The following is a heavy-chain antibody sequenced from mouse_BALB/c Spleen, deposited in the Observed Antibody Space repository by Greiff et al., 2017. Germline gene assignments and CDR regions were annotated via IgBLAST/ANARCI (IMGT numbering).Heavy chain of an antibody. CDR2: ISYSGST. CDR1: GYSITSDYA. J-gene: IGHJ3*01. D-gene: IGHD2-10*02. CDR3: ARSSMVTPFAY. Sequence: EVKLQESGPGLVKPSQSLSLTCTVTGYSITSDYAWNWIRQFPGNKLEWMGYISYSGSTSYNPSLKSRISITRDTSKNQFFLQLNSVTTEDTATYYCARSSMVTPFAYWGQGTLVTVSA. V-gene: IGHV3-2*02.